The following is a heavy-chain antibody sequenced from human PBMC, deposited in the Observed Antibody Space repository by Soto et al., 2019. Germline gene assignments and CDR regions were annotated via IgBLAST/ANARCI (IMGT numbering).Heavy chain of an antibody. J-gene: IGHJ6*03. CDR2: ILSSDEK. V-gene: IGHV2-26*01. CDR3: ARMLAVKYYYYYVDV. CDR1: GFSLRNARMG. Sequence: QVTLKESGPVLVKPTETLTLTCTVSGFSLRNARMGVSWIRQPPGKGLEWLAHILSSDEKSYNTSLKGRLTLSKDTSKSQVVLVMTAMDPVDTATYFCARMLAVKYYYYYVDVWGEGTTVTVSS. D-gene: IGHD3-22*01.